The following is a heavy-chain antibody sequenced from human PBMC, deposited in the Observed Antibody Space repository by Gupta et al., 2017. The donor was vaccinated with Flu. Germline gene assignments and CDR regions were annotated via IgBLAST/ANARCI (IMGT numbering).Heavy chain of an antibody. Sequence: GGIIPMLGTTNYAQKFQGRVTITADKSTNTAYMELGSLKSEDTALYYCVRDEGPPRIWGQGTMVTVSS. J-gene: IGHJ3*02. CDR2: IIPMLGTT. V-gene: IGHV1-69*06. CDR3: VRDEGPPRI.